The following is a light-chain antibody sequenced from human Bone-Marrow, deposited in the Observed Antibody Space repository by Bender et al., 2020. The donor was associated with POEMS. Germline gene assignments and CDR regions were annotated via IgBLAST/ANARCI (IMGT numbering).Light chain of an antibody. CDR1: SSNIGAHA. J-gene: IGLJ3*02. V-gene: IGLV1-44*01. Sequence: QSVLTQPPSASGTPGQRVTISCSGGSSNIGAHAVNWYQHLPGTAPKLLIYSSHRRPSEVPDRFSGSRSGTSASLAISGLQSEDEADYYCAALDVGLNGVFGGGTKLTVL. CDR2: SSH. CDR3: AALDVGLNGV.